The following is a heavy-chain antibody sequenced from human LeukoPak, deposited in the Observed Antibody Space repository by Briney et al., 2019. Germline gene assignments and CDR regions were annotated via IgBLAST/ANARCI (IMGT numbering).Heavy chain of an antibody. J-gene: IGHJ4*02. CDR3: ASMQWGPFDY. Sequence: SETLSLTCTVSGGSISSYYWSWIRQPPGKGLEWIGYIYYSGSTNYNPSLKSRVTVSVDTSKNQFSLKLSSVTAADTAVYYCASMQWGPFDYWGQGTLVTVSS. CDR2: IYYSGST. D-gene: IGHD6-19*01. V-gene: IGHV4-59*01. CDR1: GGSISSYY.